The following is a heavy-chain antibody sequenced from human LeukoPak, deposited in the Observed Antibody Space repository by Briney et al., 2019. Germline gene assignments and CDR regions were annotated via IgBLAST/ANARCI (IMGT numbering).Heavy chain of an antibody. CDR3: ARDWFLVGY. CDR1: GFTFSSYG. J-gene: IGHJ3*01. Sequence: GRSLRLSCAASGFTFSSYGMHWVRQAPGKGLEWVAFIRYDGSNKYYADSVKGRFTISRDNAKTSLYLQMNSLRVEDTAVYYCARDWFLVGYWGQGTMVTVSS. CDR2: IRYDGSNK. D-gene: IGHD3-10*01. V-gene: IGHV3-33*01.